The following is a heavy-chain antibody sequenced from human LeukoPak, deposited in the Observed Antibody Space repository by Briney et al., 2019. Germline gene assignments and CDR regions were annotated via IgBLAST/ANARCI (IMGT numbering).Heavy chain of an antibody. CDR1: GYTFTNSD. CDR3: ARVAPGDYVWGSLNAFDI. J-gene: IGHJ3*02. CDR2: MNPNSGNT. V-gene: IGHV1-8*01. D-gene: IGHD3-16*01. Sequence: GASVKVSCKASGYTFTNSDINWVRQATGQGLEWMGWMNPNSGNTGYAQKFQGRVTMTRNTSISTAYMELSSLRSEDTAVYYCARVAPGDYVWGSLNAFDIWGQGTMVTVSS.